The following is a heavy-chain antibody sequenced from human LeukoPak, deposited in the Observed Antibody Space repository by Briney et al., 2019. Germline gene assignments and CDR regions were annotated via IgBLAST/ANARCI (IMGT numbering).Heavy chain of an antibody. Sequence: GGSLRLSCAASGFTFDDYAMHWVRQAPGKGLEWVSGISWNSGSIGYADSVKGRFTISRDNAKNSLYLQMNSLRAEDMALYYCAKESCTNGVCYKSFDIWGQGTMVTVSS. J-gene: IGHJ3*02. CDR2: ISWNSGSI. CDR1: GFTFDDYA. CDR3: AKESCTNGVCYKSFDI. D-gene: IGHD2-8*01. V-gene: IGHV3-9*03.